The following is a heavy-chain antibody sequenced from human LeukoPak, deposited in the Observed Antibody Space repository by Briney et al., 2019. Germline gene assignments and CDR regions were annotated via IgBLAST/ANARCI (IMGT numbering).Heavy chain of an antibody. Sequence: GGSLRLSCVGSGLTFSGFEMNWVRQAPGKGLEWVSHIRGDGTTESYADSVKGRFTISRDNAKNSLYLQMNSLRAEDTAIYYCARRFRDWGQGTLVTVSS. CDR1: GLTFSGFE. CDR3: ARRFRD. V-gene: IGHV3-48*03. D-gene: IGHD5-24*01. CDR2: IRGDGTTE. J-gene: IGHJ4*02.